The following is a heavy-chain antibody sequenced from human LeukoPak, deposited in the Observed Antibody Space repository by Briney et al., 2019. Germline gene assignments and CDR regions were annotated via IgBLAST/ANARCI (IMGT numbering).Heavy chain of an antibody. D-gene: IGHD6-13*01. V-gene: IGHV4-4*02. J-gene: IGHJ4*02. CDR3: AREDGEQQLVRPYYFDY. Sequence: SETLSLTCAVSGGSISSSNWWSWVRQPPGKGLEWIGEIYHSGSTNYNPSLKSRVTISVDKSKNQFSLKLSSVTAADTAVYYCAREDGEQQLVRPYYFDYWGQGTLVTVPS. CDR1: GGSISSSNW. CDR2: IYHSGST.